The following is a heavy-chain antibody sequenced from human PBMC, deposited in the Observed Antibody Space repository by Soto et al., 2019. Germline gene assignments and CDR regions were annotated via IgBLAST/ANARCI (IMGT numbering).Heavy chain of an antibody. Sequence: GGSLRLSCAASGFTFSSYSMNWVRQAPGKGLEWVSYISSSSTIYYADSVKGRFTISRDNAKNSLYLQMNSLRDEETAVYYCARVMETGLPIAVAGYDAFDIWGQGTMVTVSS. J-gene: IGHJ3*02. CDR3: ARVMETGLPIAVAGYDAFDI. CDR2: ISSSSTI. D-gene: IGHD6-19*01. V-gene: IGHV3-48*02. CDR1: GFTFSSYS.